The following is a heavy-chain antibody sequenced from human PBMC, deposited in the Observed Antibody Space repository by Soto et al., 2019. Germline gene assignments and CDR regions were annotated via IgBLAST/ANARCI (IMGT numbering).Heavy chain of an antibody. D-gene: IGHD3-10*01. J-gene: IGHJ4*02. CDR2: IKQDGSEK. CDR1: GFTFSSYW. V-gene: IGHV3-7*01. CDR3: AKDSGRGSADYYFDY. Sequence: GGSLRLSCAASGFTFSSYWMSWVRQAPGKGLEWVANIKQDGSEKYYVDSVKGRFTISRDNSKNTLYLQMNSLRAEDTAVYYCAKDSGRGSADYYFDYWGQGTLVTVSS.